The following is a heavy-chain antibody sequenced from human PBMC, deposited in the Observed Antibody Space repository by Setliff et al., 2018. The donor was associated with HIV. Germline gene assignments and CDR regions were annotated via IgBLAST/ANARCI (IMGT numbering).Heavy chain of an antibody. V-gene: IGHV3-15*05. D-gene: IGHD1-1*01. CDR1: GFTFTSAW. Sequence: PGGSLRLSCAASGFTFTSAWMTWVRQAPGKGLEWVGHIKSEFNGGTTDYAAPVKGRFTISRDDAKNSLHLQMNSLRPDDTAFYYCAKGSRPYKAPLDYWGQGILVTVSS. J-gene: IGHJ4*02. CDR3: AKGSRPYKAPLDY. CDR2: IKSEFNGGTT.